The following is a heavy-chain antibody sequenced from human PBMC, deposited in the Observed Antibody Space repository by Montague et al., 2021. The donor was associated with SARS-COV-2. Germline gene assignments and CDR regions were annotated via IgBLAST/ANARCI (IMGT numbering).Heavy chain of an antibody. D-gene: IGHD3-10*01. J-gene: IGHJ5*02. CDR1: SGSINSSRYY. CDR3: GAMAAYGWFDP. V-gene: IGHV4-39*01. CDR2: IDYSGTT. Sequence: SETLSLTCTVSSGSINSSRYYWGWVRQPPGKGLEWIGAIDYSGTTYYSLSLKSRVTISVDTSKNQFSLKVNSATAADTAVYYCGAMAAYGWFDPWGQGLLVTV.